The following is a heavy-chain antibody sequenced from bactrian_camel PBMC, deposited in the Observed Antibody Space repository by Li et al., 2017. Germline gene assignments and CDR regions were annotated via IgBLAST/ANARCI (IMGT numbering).Heavy chain of an antibody. Sequence: HVQLVESGGASVQSGGPLKLSCKVSGYISGSYCMGWFRQAPGKEREGVAAIDSDGTTAYTDSVKGRFTISRDNVANIVYLQMNSLKPEDTAVYYCAADPEGFVVTGQCADYVHMPDWGKGTQVTV. V-gene: IGHV3S53*01. CDR2: IDSDGTT. D-gene: IGHD2*01. CDR1: GYISGSYC. J-gene: IGHJ7*01.